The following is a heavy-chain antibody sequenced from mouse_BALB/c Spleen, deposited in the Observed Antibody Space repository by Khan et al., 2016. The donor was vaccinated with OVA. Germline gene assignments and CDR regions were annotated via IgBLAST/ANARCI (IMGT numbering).Heavy chain of an antibody. D-gene: IGHD3-3*01. CDR3: ARDAGRY. J-gene: IGHJ4*01. CDR1: GYTFTEYT. Sequence: VQLKQSGPELVKPGASVKISCKTSGYTFTEYTLHWVKQSHGKSLEWIGVINPKNGVTSYNQKFKGKATLTVDKSSSTAYMEFRSLTSEDSAVXYCARDAGRYWGQGTSVTVSS. CDR2: INPKNGVT. V-gene: IGHV1-18*01.